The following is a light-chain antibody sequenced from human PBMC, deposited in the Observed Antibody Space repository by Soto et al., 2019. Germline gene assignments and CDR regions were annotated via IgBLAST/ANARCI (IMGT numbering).Light chain of an antibody. J-gene: IGKJ4*01. Sequence: AIQMTQSPSSLSASVGDRVTITCRASQGIRHYLGWYQQKPGKAPKLLIYAASSLQSGVPSRFSGSGSGTDFTHTISSLQPEDFETYYCLQDYNYPLTFGGGTKVEIK. CDR2: AAS. CDR1: QGIRHY. CDR3: LQDYNYPLT. V-gene: IGKV1-6*01.